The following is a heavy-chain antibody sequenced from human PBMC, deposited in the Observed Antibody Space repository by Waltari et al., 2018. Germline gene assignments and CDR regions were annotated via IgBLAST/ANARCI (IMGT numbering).Heavy chain of an antibody. V-gene: IGHV4-34*01. CDR1: GGSFSGYY. CDR2: INHSGST. Sequence: QVQLQQWGAGLLKPSETLSLTCAVYGGSFSGYYWSWIRQPPGKGLEWIGEINHSGSTNYNPSLKSRVTISVDTSKNQFSLKLSSVTAADTAVYYCARVRLGYCSGGSCSTGMDVWGQGTTVTVSS. CDR3: ARVRLGYCSGGSCSTGMDV. J-gene: IGHJ6*02. D-gene: IGHD2-15*01.